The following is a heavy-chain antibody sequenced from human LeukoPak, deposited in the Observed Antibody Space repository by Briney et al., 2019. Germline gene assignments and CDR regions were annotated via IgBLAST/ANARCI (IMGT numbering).Heavy chain of an antibody. V-gene: IGHV4-39*01. CDR1: GGSISSSSYY. CDR2: IYYSGST. Sequence: PSETLSLTCTVSGGSISSSSYYWGWIRQPPGKGLEWIGSIYYSGSTYYNPSLKSRVTISVDTSKNQFSLKLSSVTAADTAVYYCARHLWFGELYYFDYWGQGTLVTVSS. J-gene: IGHJ4*02. CDR3: ARHLWFGELYYFDY. D-gene: IGHD3-10*01.